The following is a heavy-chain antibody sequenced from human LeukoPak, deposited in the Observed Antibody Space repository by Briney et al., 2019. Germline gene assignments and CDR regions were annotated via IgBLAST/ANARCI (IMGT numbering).Heavy chain of an antibody. CDR3: ARGSGSSWYFYFDY. D-gene: IGHD6-13*01. CDR1: GFTFSNAW. V-gene: IGHV3-48*04. J-gene: IGHJ4*02. CDR2: ISSSGSTI. Sequence: GGSLRLSCAASGFTFSNAWMNWVRQAPGKGLEWVSYISSSGSTIYYADSVKGRFTISRDNAKNSLYLQMNSLRAEDTAVYYCARGSGSSWYFYFDYWGQGTLVTVSS.